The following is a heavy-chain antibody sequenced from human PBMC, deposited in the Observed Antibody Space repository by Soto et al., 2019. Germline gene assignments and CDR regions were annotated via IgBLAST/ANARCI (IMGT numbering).Heavy chain of an antibody. CDR3: AKGPSLVPADPRIGDY. D-gene: IGHD2-2*01. CDR1: GFTFSSYA. V-gene: IGHV3-23*01. CDR2: ISGSGGST. J-gene: IGHJ4*02. Sequence: GGSLRLSCAASGFTFSSYAISWARQAPGKGLEWVSAISGSGGSTYYADSVKGRFTISRDNSKNTLYLQMNSLRAEDTAVYYCAKGPSLVPADPRIGDYWGQGTLVTVSS.